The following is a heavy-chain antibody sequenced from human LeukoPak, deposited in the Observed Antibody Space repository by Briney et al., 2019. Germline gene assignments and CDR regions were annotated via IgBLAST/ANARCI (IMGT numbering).Heavy chain of an antibody. CDR3: ATVTGAGLALXYYGMDV. J-gene: IGHJ6*02. CDR1: GYTFTSYD. D-gene: IGHD6-19*01. Sequence: ASVKVSCKASGYTFTSYDINWVRQATGQGLEWMGWMNPNSGNTGYAQKFQGRVTMTRSTSISTAYMELSSLRSEDTAVYYCATVTGAGLALXYYGMDVWGQGTTVTVSS. V-gene: IGHV1-8*01. CDR2: MNPNSGNT.